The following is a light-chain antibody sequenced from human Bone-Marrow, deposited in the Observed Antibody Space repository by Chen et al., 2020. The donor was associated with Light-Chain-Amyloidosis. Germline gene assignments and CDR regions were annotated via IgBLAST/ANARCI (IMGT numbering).Light chain of an antibody. J-gene: IGLJ2*01. CDR3: QSADSSGTYEVI. CDR1: DLPTKY. CDR2: RDT. Sequence: SYELTQPPSVSVSPGQRPGTTSPGDDLPTKYVYWYQQKPGQAPVLLIHRDTERPSGISERFSGSSSGTTATLTISGVQAEDEADYHCQSADSSGTYEVIFGGGTKLTVL. V-gene: IGLV3-25*03.